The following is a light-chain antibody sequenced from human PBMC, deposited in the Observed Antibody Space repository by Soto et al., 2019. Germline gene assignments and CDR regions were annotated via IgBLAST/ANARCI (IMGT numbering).Light chain of an antibody. J-gene: IGLJ2*01. CDR1: SSNIGSNY. Sequence: QSALTQPPSVSAAPGQRVTISCSGSSSNIGSNYVSWYQQLLGTAPKLLIYENNKRPSGIPDRFSGSKSGTSVTLGITGLQTGDEADYYCGTWDSSLSAGVFGGGTKLTVL. CDR2: ENN. V-gene: IGLV1-51*02. CDR3: GTWDSSLSAGV.